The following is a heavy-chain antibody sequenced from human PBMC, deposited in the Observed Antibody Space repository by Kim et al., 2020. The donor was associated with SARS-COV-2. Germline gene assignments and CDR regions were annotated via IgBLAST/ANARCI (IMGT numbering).Heavy chain of an antibody. D-gene: IGHD3-9*01. V-gene: IGHV3-20*04. Sequence: GGSLRLSCGTSGFTFKEYGMTWVRQVPGEGLECVAAITWNGGVTGYADSVKGRFIISRDNANNFLYLQMNSLRVEDTAFYYCARGPDILTGPIDLWGQGTLV. CDR3: ARGPDILTGPIDL. CDR2: ITWNGGVT. J-gene: IGHJ5*02. CDR1: GFTFKEYG.